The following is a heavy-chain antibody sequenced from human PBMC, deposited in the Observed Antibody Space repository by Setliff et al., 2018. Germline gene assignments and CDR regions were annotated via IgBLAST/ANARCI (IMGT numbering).Heavy chain of an antibody. Sequence: PGGSLRLSCTCSGFNFADYGVGWVRQAPGKGLEWLGFIRSNLYGGSSTYYADSVKGRFTISRDNSKNTLYLQMNSLRAEDTAVYYCAKLVGYYDFWSGYSENNWFDPWGQGTLVTVSS. CDR3: AKLVGYYDFWSGYSENNWFDP. V-gene: IGHV3-23*03. CDR2: IRSNLYGGSST. J-gene: IGHJ5*02. CDR1: GFNFADYG. D-gene: IGHD3-3*01.